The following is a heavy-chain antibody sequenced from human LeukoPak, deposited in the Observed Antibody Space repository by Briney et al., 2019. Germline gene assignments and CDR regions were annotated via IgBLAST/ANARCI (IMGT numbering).Heavy chain of an antibody. Sequence: GESLKISCKGSGYSFTSYWIGWVRQMPGKGLEWTGIIYPGDSDTRYSPSFQGQVTISADKSISTAYLQWSSLKASDTAMYYCASPDSSSWYLDAFDIWGQGTMVTVSS. J-gene: IGHJ3*02. CDR2: IYPGDSDT. CDR3: ASPDSSSWYLDAFDI. V-gene: IGHV5-51*01. CDR1: GYSFTSYW. D-gene: IGHD6-13*01.